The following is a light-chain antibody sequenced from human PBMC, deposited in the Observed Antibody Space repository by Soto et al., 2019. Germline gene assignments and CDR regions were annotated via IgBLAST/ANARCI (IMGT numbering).Light chain of an antibody. CDR1: QDINKY. CDR3: QQYDNFPPLT. Sequence: DIQMTQSPSSLSASVGDRVTITCQASQDINKYLNWYQQKAGKAPKLLIYDASNLQTGVPSRFSGSGSGTDFPFPITSLQPEDVATYYCQQYDNFPPLTFGPGTKVDIE. CDR2: DAS. V-gene: IGKV1-33*01. J-gene: IGKJ3*01.